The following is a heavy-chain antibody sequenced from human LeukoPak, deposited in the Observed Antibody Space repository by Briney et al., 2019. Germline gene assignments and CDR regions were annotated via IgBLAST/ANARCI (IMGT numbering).Heavy chain of an antibody. J-gene: IGHJ4*02. V-gene: IGHV3-74*01. CDR1: GXTFSNYW. CDR2: INRDGSST. Sequence: GGSLRLSCAASGXTFSNYWMNWVRLAPGKGLVWVSRINRDGSSTNYADSVKGRFTISRDNAKNTLYLQMNSLRAEDTGVYYCAKDRETTASGTFDYWGQGTLVTVSS. D-gene: IGHD6-13*01. CDR3: AKDRETTASGTFDY.